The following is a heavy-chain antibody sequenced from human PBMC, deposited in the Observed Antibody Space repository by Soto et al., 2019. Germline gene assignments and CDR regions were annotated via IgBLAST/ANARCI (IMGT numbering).Heavy chain of an antibody. CDR1: GFTFDDYA. V-gene: IGHV3-9*01. Sequence: VPLVESGGGLVQPGRSLRLSCAASGFTFDDYAMPWVRQAPGKGLEWVSGISWNRGSIGYADSVKGRFTISRDNAKNSLYLQMNSLRAEDTALYYCAKVSGGVANYYFDYWGQGTLVTVSS. J-gene: IGHJ4*02. CDR3: AKVSGGVANYYFDY. D-gene: IGHD5-12*01. CDR2: ISWNRGSI.